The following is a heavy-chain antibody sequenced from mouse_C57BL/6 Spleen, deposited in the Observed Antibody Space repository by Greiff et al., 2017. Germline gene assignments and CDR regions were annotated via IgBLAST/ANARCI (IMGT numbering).Heavy chain of an antibody. V-gene: IGHV1-26*01. CDR1: GYTFTDYY. CDR2: INPNNGGT. CDR3: ARYDYDAMDY. J-gene: IGHJ4*01. Sequence: EVQLQQSGPELVKPGASVKISCKASGYTFTDYYMNWVKQSHGKSLEWIGDINPNNGGTSYNQKFKGKATLTVEKSSSTAYMELRSLTSEDSAVYYCARYDYDAMDYWGQGTSVTVSS.